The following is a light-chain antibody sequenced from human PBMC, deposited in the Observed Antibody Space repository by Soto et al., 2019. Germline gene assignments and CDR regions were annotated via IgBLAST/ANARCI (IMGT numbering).Light chain of an antibody. CDR2: SAS. V-gene: IGKV1-39*01. Sequence: DIQMTQSPSSLSASVGDRVTITCRASQSISSYLNWYQQEPGKAPKVLIYSASSLQGGVPSRFSGSGSGTDFTLTISILQPEDFATYYCQQSYSSPYTFVQGTKVQIK. CDR1: QSISSY. J-gene: IGKJ2*01. CDR3: QQSYSSPYT.